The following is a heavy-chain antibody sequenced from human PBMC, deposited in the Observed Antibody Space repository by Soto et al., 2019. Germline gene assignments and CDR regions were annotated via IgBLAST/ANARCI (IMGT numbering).Heavy chain of an antibody. Sequence: SETLSLTCAVSGGSISSSNWWSWVRQPPGKGLEWIGEIYHSGSTNYNPSLKSRVTISVDKSKNQFSLKLTSATAADTAVYYCARDRRSYYSDGSGLDFWXQGTLVTVSS. CDR2: IYHSGST. CDR3: ARDRRSYYSDGSGLDF. V-gene: IGHV4-4*02. J-gene: IGHJ4*02. CDR1: GGSISSSNW. D-gene: IGHD3-22*01.